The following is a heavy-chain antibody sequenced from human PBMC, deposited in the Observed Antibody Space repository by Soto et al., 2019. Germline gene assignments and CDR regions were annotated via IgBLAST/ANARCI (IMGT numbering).Heavy chain of an antibody. V-gene: IGHV3-48*01. J-gene: IGHJ1*01. Sequence: GSLRLSCEASGFTLSSYSMNWARQAPGQGLEWVSYISSGSSTIYYADSVKGRFTISRDNSKNTLFLQVNSLRAEDTAVYYCAKDQAGGGTISRYFQYWGQGTLVTVSS. CDR2: ISSGSSTI. D-gene: IGHD2-15*01. CDR1: GFTLSSYS. CDR3: AKDQAGGGTISRYFQY.